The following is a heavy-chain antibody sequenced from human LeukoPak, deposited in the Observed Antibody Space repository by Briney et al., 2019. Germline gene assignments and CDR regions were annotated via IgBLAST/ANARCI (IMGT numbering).Heavy chain of an antibody. J-gene: IGHJ6*02. CDR3: ASVPHTAWDSYYYYGMDV. V-gene: IGHV4-59*13. D-gene: IGHD2-2*02. CDR1: GGSISRYY. Sequence: SESLSLTCGVSGGSISRYYWSWIRHPPGKGLEWMGDIYYSGSTNYNPSVKSRVTISVDTSKTQFSLKLSSVTAADPAVYYCASVPHTAWDSYYYYGMDVWGQGHTVTVSS. CDR2: IYYSGST.